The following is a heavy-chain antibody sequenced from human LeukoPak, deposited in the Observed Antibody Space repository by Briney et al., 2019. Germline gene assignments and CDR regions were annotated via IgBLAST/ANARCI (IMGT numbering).Heavy chain of an antibody. V-gene: IGHV3-48*03. J-gene: IGHJ4*02. Sequence: GGSLRLSCAASGFTFSSYEMNWVRQAPGKGLEWVSYISSSGSTIYYAGSVKGRFTISRDNAKNSLYLQMNSLRAEDTAVYYCVRGFYDYFDYWGQGTLVTVSS. CDR2: ISSSGSTI. D-gene: IGHD3-16*01. CDR1: GFTFSSYE. CDR3: VRGFYDYFDY.